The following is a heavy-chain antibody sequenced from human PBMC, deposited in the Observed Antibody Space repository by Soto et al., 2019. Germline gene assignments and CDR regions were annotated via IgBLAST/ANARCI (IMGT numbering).Heavy chain of an antibody. CDR1: GFIFSNYV. V-gene: IGHV3-23*01. J-gene: IGHJ4*02. CDR2: ISVRDTYT. D-gene: IGHD3-10*01. Sequence: EVYLLESGGGLVQPGGSLRLSCVASGFIFSNYVMTWVRQAPGKGLEWVSTISVRDTYTYYGDSVKGRFTISRDNSKNTLYLQMNSLRTEDTAVYYCAKKLWSGELRGVLSDSWGQGTLVTVSS. CDR3: AKKLWSGELRGVLSDS.